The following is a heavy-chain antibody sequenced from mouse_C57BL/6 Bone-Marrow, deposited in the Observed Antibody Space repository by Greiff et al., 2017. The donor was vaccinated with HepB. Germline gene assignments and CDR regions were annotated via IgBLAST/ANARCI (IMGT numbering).Heavy chain of an antibody. CDR3: AREGYYYGSSPYWYFDV. CDR1: GYTFTSYG. CDR2: IYPRSGNT. V-gene: IGHV1-81*01. D-gene: IGHD1-1*01. J-gene: IGHJ1*03. Sequence: QVQLQQSGAELARPGASVKLSCKASGYTFTSYGISWVKQRTGQGLEWIGEIYPRSGNTYYNEKFKGKATLTADKSSSTAYMELRSLTSEDSAVYFCAREGYYYGSSPYWYFDVWGTGTTVTVSS.